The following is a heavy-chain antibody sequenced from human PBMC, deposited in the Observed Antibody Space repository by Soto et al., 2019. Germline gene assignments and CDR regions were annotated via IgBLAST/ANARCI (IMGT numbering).Heavy chain of an antibody. D-gene: IGHD3-22*01. J-gene: IGHJ3*02. CDR1: GGSISSGGYY. CDR3: ARGDHWYDSSGYYAHDAFDI. V-gene: IGHV4-31*03. CDR2: IYYSGST. Sequence: QVQLQESGPGLVKPSQTLSLTCTVSGGSISSGGYYWSWIRQHPGKGLEWIGYIYYSGSTYYNPSLKRRVTISVDTSKNQFSLKLSSVTAADTAVYYCARGDHWYDSSGYYAHDAFDIWGQGTMVTVSS.